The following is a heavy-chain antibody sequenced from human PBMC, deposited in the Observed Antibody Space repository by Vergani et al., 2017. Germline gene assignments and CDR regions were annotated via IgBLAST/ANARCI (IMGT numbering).Heavy chain of an antibody. D-gene: IGHD3-10*01. J-gene: IGHJ4*02. CDR2: IYYSGST. V-gene: IGHV4-59*01. CDR1: GGSISSYY. CDR3: ARAGPIRGVRPKYYFDY. Sequence: QVQLQESGPGLVKPSETLSLTCTVSGGSISSYYWSWIRQPPGKGLEWIGYIYYSGSTNYNPSLKSRVTISVDTSKNQFSLKLSSVTAADTAVYYCARAGPIRGVRPKYYFDYGGQGTLVTVSA.